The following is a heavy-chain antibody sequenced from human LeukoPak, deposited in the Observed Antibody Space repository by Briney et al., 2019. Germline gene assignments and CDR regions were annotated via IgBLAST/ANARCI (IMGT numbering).Heavy chain of an antibody. V-gene: IGHV4-4*07. J-gene: IGHJ6*02. Sequence: SETLSLTCTVSGGSISSYYWSWIRQPAGKGLEWIGRIYTSGSTNYNPSLKSRVIISVDTSKNQFSLKLSSVTAADTAVYYCARRARMTTVTYYYYGMDVWGQGTTVTVSS. CDR2: IYTSGST. D-gene: IGHD4-17*01. CDR3: ARRARMTTVTYYYYGMDV. CDR1: GGSISSYY.